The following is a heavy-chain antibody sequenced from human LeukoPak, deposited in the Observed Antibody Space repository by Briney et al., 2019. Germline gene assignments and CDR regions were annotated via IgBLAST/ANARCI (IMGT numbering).Heavy chain of an antibody. CDR2: ISGSGGST. V-gene: IGHV3-23*01. D-gene: IGHD1-26*01. CDR3: AKDALRSSGSYYSDY. J-gene: IGHJ4*02. Sequence: GGSLSLSCAASGFTFSSYAMSWLRQAPGKGLEWVSAISGSGGSTYYADSGKGRFTISRDNSKNTLYLQMNSLRAEDTAVYYCAKDALRSSGSYYSDYWGQGTLVTVSS. CDR1: GFTFSSYA.